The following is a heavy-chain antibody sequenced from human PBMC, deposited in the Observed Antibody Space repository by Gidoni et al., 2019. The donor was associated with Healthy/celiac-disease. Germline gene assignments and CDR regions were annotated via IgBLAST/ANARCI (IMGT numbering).Heavy chain of an antibody. Sequence: QVQLVESGGGVVQPGRSLRLSCAASGFTFSSFGIHWVRQAPGKGLEWVAVIWYDGSNKYYADSVKGRFTISRDNSKNTLYLQMNSLRAEDTAVYYCARDFLDIVVVPAAIDTGRAYYYGMDVWGQGTTVTVSS. CDR1: GFTFSSFG. V-gene: IGHV3-33*01. CDR3: ARDFLDIVVVPAAIDTGRAYYYGMDV. CDR2: IWYDGSNK. D-gene: IGHD2-2*03. J-gene: IGHJ6*02.